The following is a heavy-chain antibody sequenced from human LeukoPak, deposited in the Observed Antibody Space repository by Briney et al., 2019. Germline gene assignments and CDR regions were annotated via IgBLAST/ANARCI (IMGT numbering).Heavy chain of an antibody. CDR2: FDPEYGET. J-gene: IGHJ3*02. V-gene: IGHV1-24*01. D-gene: IGHD3-3*01. CDR1: GYTLTELS. Sequence: GASVKVSCKVSGYTLTELSMHWVRQAPGKGLEWMGGFDPEYGETIYAQNLQGRVTMTTETSTSTAYMELRSLRSDDTAVYYCARDRITIFGVVPTTGAFDIWGQGTMVTVSS. CDR3: ARDRITIFGVVPTTGAFDI.